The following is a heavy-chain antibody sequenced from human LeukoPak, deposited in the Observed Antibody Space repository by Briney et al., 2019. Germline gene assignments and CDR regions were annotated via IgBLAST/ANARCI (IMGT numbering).Heavy chain of an antibody. Sequence: SQTLSLTCTVSGGSISSGNYYWSWIRQPAGKGLEWIGRIYTSGSTNYNPSLKSRVTISVDTSKNQFSLKLSSVTAADTAVYYCARGSPGYSSSWYYFDYWGQGTLVTVSS. CDR1: GGSISSGNYY. J-gene: IGHJ4*02. CDR3: ARGSPGYSSSWYYFDY. D-gene: IGHD6-13*01. V-gene: IGHV4-61*02. CDR2: IYTSGST.